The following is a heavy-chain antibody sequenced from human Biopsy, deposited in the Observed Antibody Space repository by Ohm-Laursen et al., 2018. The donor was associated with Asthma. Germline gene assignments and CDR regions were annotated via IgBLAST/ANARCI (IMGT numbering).Heavy chain of an antibody. D-gene: IGHD3-10*01. CDR3: ARAVDYSHYYGIDV. CDR2: ISVYNGNT. CDR1: GYTFNSAG. J-gene: IGHJ6*02. V-gene: IGHV1-18*01. Sequence: ATVKVSCKSSGYTFNSAGITWVRQAPGQGLEWMGWISVYNGNTKVAQKLQDRVTMITDTSTSTAYMELRSLRSDDTAVYFCARAVDYSHYYGIDVWGQGTTVTVS.